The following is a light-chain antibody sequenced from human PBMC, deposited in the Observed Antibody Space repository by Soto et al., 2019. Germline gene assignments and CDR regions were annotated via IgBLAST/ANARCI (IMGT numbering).Light chain of an antibody. CDR1: QSISSW. CDR2: QAS. CDR3: QQYSAYPWT. V-gene: IGKV1-5*03. J-gene: IGKJ1*01. Sequence: DIQMTQSPSRLSASVGDRVILTCRASQSISSWLAWYQQKPGRAPKLLIYQASSLESEVPSRFSGSGSGTEFTLIISSLQPDDFATYYCQQYSAYPWTCGQGTKVEIK.